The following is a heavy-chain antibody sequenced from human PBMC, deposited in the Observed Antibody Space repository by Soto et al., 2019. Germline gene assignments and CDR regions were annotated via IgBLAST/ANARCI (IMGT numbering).Heavy chain of an antibody. CDR1: GGSISDYQ. CDR2: IYYSGRT. J-gene: IGHJ4*02. CDR3: ARMRGLGEISPYLDY. Sequence: QVQLQESGPGLVKPSETLSLTCSISGGSISDYQWNWIRQPPGKGLEWIGYIYYSGRTNYNPSLKSRLTISLDTFTRQFSLRLRSVTAADSAVSYCARMRGLGEISPYLDYWGQGALVTVSS. V-gene: IGHV4-59*01. D-gene: IGHD3-16*01.